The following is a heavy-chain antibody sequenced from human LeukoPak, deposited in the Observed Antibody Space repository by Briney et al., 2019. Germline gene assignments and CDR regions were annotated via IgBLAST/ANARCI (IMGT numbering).Heavy chain of an antibody. CDR2: IYYSGST. D-gene: IGHD5-18*01. CDR1: GGSISSYY. J-gene: IGHJ4*02. Sequence: PSETLSLTCTVSGGSISSYYWSWIRQPPGKGLEWIGYIYYSGSTNYNPSPKSRVTISVDTSKNQFSLKLSSVTAADTAVYYCARQRGYSHGGIDYWGQGTLVTVSS. V-gene: IGHV4-59*01. CDR3: ARQRGYSHGGIDY.